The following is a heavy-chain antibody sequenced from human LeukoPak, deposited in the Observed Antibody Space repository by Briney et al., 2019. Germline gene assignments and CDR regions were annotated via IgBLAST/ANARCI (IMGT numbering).Heavy chain of an antibody. CDR2: IYTSGST. CDR3: ARDGYYYDSSGYYRFDY. D-gene: IGHD3-22*01. J-gene: IGHJ4*02. V-gene: IGHV4-4*07. CDR1: GGSISSYY. Sequence: SETLSLTCTVSGGSISSYYWSWIRQPAGQGLEWIGRIYTSGSTNYNPSLKSRVTMSVDTSKNQFSLKLSSVTAADTAVYYCARDGYYYDSSGYYRFDYWGQGTLVTVSS.